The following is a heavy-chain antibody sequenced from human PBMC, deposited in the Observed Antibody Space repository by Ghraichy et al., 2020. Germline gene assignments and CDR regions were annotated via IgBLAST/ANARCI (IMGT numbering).Heavy chain of an antibody. CDR2: IKQDGSEK. J-gene: IGHJ5*02. CDR3: ATEPEYYGSGSYAIYWFDP. CDR1: GFNFTASW. D-gene: IGHD3-10*01. Sequence: GGSLRLSCAASGFNFTASWMNWVRQAPGKGLEWVAGIKQDGSEKYHVDSVKGRFTISRDNAKNSLYLQMNSLKTEDPAVYYCATEPEYYGSGSYAIYWFDPWGQGTLVTVSS. V-gene: IGHV3-7*03.